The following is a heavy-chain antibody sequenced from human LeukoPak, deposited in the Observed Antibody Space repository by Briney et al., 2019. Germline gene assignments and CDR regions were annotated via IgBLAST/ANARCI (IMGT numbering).Heavy chain of an antibody. D-gene: IGHD2-15*01. CDR3: AREVPTLLGYCSGGSCYSGFDY. V-gene: IGHV3-20*04. CDR2: INWNGGRT. CDR1: GFTFNDYG. J-gene: IGHJ4*02. Sequence: GGSLRLSCAASGFTFNDYGMSWVRQAPGKGLEWVSGINWNGGRTGYADSMKGRFIISRDNAKNSLYLQVNSLRAEDTALYYCAREVPTLLGYCSGGSCYSGFDYWGQGTLVTVSS.